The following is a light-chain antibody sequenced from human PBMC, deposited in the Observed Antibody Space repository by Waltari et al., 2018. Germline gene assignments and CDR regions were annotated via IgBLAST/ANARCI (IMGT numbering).Light chain of an antibody. CDR1: QSVRDN. J-gene: IGKJ4*01. V-gene: IGKV3-15*01. CDR2: GAS. CDR3: QQYNGQPLT. Sequence: EIVLTQSPAILSVSPGEGATLSCRASQSVRDNLAWYPHKPGQAPRRLNFGASTRATGFPARLSGSGSGTEFTLTITSLQSEDSAVYFCQQYNGQPLTFGGGTKVEIK.